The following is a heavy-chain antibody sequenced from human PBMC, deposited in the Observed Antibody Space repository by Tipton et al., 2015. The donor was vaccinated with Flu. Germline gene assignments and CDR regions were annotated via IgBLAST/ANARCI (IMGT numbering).Heavy chain of an antibody. CDR2: VYPGDSDT. CDR1: GYMFINYW. V-gene: IGHV5-51*01. J-gene: IGHJ3*02. D-gene: IGHD1-26*01. Sequence: QLVQSGAEVKKAGESLKISCKGSGYMFINYWIGWVRQKPGRGLEWMGAVYPGDSDTTYSPSFQGRVTFSADRSADTAYLHFKGLKASDPAMYYCARTEDSGSYSAAFDIWGQGTMVNVSS. CDR3: ARTEDSGSYSAAFDI.